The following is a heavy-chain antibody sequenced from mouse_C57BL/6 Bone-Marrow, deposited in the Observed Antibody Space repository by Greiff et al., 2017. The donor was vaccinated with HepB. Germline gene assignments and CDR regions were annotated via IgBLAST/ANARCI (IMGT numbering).Heavy chain of an antibody. CDR3: ARDARGTFAY. Sequence: EVKVEESGGGLVKPGGSLKLSCAASGFTFSSYAMSWVRQTPEKRLEWVATISDGGSYTYYPDNVKGRFTISRDNAKNNLYLQMLHLKSEDTAMYYCARDARGTFAYWGQGTLVTVSA. V-gene: IGHV5-4*01. CDR1: GFTFSSYA. D-gene: IGHD4-1*01. CDR2: ISDGGSYT. J-gene: IGHJ3*01.